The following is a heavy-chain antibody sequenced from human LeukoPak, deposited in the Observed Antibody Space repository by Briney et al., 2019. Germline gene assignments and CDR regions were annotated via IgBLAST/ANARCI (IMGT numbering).Heavy chain of an antibody. CDR2: IIPIFGTA. CDR1: GGTFSSYA. V-gene: IGHV1-69*01. CDR3: ARVYSSGWSPNWFDP. D-gene: IGHD6-19*01. Sequence: SVEVSCKASGGTFSSYAISWVRPAPGQGLEWMGGIIPIFGTANYAQKFQGRVTITADESTSTAYMELSSLRSEDTAVYYCARVYSSGWSPNWFDPWGQGTLVTVSS. J-gene: IGHJ5*02.